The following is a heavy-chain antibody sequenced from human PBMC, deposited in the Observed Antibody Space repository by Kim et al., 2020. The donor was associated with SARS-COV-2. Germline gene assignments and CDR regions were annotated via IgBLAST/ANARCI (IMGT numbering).Heavy chain of an antibody. CDR1: GGSFSGYY. V-gene: IGHV4-34*01. J-gene: IGHJ6*02. D-gene: IGHD3-10*01. CDR3: ARAGTEKYPRYYYGSGTEYYYYYYGMDV. Sequence: SQTLSLTCAVYGGSFSGYYWSWIRQPPGKGLEWIGEINHSGSTNYNPSLKSRVTISVDTSKNQFSLKLSSVTAADTAVYYCARAGTEKYPRYYYGSGTEYYYYYYGMDVWGQGTTVTVSS. CDR2: INHSGST.